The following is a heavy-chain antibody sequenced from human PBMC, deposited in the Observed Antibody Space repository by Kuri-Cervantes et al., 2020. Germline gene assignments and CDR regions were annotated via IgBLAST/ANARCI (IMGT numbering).Heavy chain of an antibody. CDR3: ASDAVGTRAPRFDY. CDR2: IYTSGST. D-gene: IGHD1-26*01. V-gene: IGHV4-4*07. J-gene: IGHJ4*02. CDR1: GGSISSYY. Sequence: GSLRLSCTVSGGSISSYYWSWIRQPAGKGLEWIGRIYTSGSTNYNPSLKSRVTMSVDTSKNQFSLKLNSVTAADTAVCYCASDAVGTRAPRFDYWGQGTLVTVSS.